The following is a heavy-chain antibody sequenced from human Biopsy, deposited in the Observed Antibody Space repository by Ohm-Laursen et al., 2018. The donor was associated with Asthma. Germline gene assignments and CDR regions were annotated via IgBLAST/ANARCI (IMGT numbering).Heavy chain of an antibody. CDR1: GGSISSYY. V-gene: IGHV4-59*01. J-gene: IGHJ4*02. CDR3: ARGGWGQLGLGY. D-gene: IGHD6-6*01. Sequence: TLPLTCTVSGGSISSYYWSWIRQPPGKGLEWIGYIYYSGSTNYNPSLKSRVTISVDTSKNQFSLKLSSVTAADTAVYYCARGGWGQLGLGYWGQGTLVTVSS. CDR2: IYYSGST.